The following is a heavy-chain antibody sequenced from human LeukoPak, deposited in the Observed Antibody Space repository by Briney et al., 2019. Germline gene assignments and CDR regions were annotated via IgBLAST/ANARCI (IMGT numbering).Heavy chain of an antibody. CDR2: ISYDGSNK. CDR1: GFTFSSYG. J-gene: IGHJ4*02. V-gene: IGHV3-30*19. D-gene: IGHD3-3*01. Sequence: GGSLRLSCAASGFTFSSYGMHWVRQAPGKGLEWVAVISYDGSNKYYADSVKGRFTISRDNSKNTLYLQMNSLRAEDTAVYYCARDGVFGVVISSYYFDYWGQGTLVTVSS. CDR3: ARDGVFGVVISSYYFDY.